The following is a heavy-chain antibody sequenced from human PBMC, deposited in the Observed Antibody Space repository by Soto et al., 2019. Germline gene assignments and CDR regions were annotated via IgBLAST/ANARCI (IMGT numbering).Heavy chain of an antibody. CDR3: ARSYYDFWSGYYTPPLDY. J-gene: IGHJ4*02. V-gene: IGHV3-21*01. D-gene: IGHD3-3*01. CDR2: ISSSSSYK. Sequence: PGGSLRLSCAASGFTFSSYSMNWVRQALGKGLEWVSSISSSSSYKYYVDSVKGRLTISRDNAKNPLYLQMNSLRAEDTDVYYFARSYYDFWSGYYTPPLDYWGQGTLVTVSS. CDR1: GFTFSSYS.